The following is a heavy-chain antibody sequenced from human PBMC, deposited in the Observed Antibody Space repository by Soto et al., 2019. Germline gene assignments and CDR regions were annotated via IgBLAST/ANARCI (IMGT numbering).Heavy chain of an antibody. Sequence: VQSGAVVKKPGASVTVSCSASGSPVTAYYMHWVRQAPGRGLEWMGGINPATGAAKYTQTFQGRVTMARDTSPSTVFMEPSGLTSEDTAGFYCARGGGVGVAGSAAFDMWGQGTLVTVAS. CDR1: GSPVTAYY. D-gene: IGHD3-3*01. CDR3: ARGGGVGVAGSAAFDM. J-gene: IGHJ3*02. V-gene: IGHV1-2*02. CDR2: INPATGAA.